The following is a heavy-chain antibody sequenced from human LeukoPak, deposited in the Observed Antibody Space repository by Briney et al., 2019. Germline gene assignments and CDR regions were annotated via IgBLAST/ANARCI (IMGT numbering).Heavy chain of an antibody. CDR2: IYYSGST. D-gene: IGHD5-18*01. CDR1: GGSISSGGYY. V-gene: IGHV4-31*03. Sequence: SETLSLTRTVSGGSISSGGYYWSWIRQHPGKGLEWIGYIYYSGSTYYNPSLKSRVTISVDTSKNQFSLKLSSVTAADTAVYYCARVDTAMVTGWGQGTLVTVSS. CDR3: ARVDTAMVTG. J-gene: IGHJ4*02.